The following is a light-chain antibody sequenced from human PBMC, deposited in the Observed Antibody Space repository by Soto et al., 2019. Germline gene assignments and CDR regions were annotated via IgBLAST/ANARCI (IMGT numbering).Light chain of an antibody. CDR2: AAS. Sequence: AIQMTQSPSSLSAPVGDRVTITCRASQDIRNDLDWYQQKPGKAPNLLIYAASTLQSGVPSRFSGSGSGTDFTLTISSLQPEDFATYYCLQDYIYPRSFGQGTKLEI. V-gene: IGKV1-6*01. J-gene: IGKJ2*01. CDR3: LQDYIYPRS. CDR1: QDIRND.